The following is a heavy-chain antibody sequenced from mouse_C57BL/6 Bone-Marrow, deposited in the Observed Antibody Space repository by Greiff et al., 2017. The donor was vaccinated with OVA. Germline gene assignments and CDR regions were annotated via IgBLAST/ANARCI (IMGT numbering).Heavy chain of an antibody. D-gene: IGHD4-1*01. CDR3: ARCRKNCRWYFDV. V-gene: IGHV1-72*01. CDR1: GYTFTSYW. Sequence: QVQLQQPGAELVKPGASVKLSCKASGYTFTSYWMHWVKQRPGRGLEWIGRIDPNSGGTKYNEKFKSKATLPVDKPSSTAYMQLSSLTAEDSADYYCARCRKNCRWYFDVWGTGTTVTVSS. J-gene: IGHJ1*03. CDR2: IDPNSGGT.